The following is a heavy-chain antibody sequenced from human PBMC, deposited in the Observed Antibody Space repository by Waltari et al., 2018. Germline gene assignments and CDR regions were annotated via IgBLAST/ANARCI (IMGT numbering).Heavy chain of an antibody. Sequence: EVQLVESGGGLVQPGGSLRLSCSASVFTFSRYSITWVRQAPGKGLEWVSYISSSSSTIYYADSVKGRFTISRDNAKNSLYLQMNSLRAEDTAVYYCASASSGWFVFDYWGQGTLVTVSS. CDR1: VFTFSRYS. CDR3: ASASSGWFVFDY. CDR2: ISSSSSTI. J-gene: IGHJ4*02. D-gene: IGHD6-19*01. V-gene: IGHV3-48*04.